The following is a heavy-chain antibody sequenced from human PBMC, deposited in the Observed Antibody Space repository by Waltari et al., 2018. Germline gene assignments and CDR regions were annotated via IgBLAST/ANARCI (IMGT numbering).Heavy chain of an antibody. CDR2: IYSGGST. D-gene: IGHD2-2*01. Sequence: EVQLLESGGGLVQPGGSLRLSCAASGFTFSSYAMSWVRQAPGKGLEWVSVIYSGGSTYYAESVKGRFTISRDNSKNTLYLQMNSLRAEDTAVYYCAKGTLGRGVVVPAEDWFDPWGQGTLVTVSS. CDR3: AKGTLGRGVVVPAEDWFDP. CDR1: GFTFSSYA. V-gene: IGHV3-23*03. J-gene: IGHJ5*02.